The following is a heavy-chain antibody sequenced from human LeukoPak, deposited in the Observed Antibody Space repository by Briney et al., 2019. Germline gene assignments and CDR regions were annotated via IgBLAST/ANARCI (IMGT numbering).Heavy chain of an antibody. Sequence: GGSLRLSCAASGFTFSSYVMNWVRQAPGKGLEWVSCISSSSSTIYYADSVKGRFTISRDNAKNSLYLRMNSLRVEDTAVYYCARDPLDSTGYGYWGRGTLVTVSS. CDR1: GFTFSSYV. J-gene: IGHJ4*02. V-gene: IGHV3-48*04. CDR2: ISSSSSTI. CDR3: ARDPLDSTGYGY. D-gene: IGHD3-22*01.